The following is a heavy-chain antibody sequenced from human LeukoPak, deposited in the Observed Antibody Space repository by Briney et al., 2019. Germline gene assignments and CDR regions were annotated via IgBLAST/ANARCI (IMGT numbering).Heavy chain of an antibody. CDR2: ISYDGSNK. CDR1: GFTFSSYG. CDR3: AKGGEYYYDSSGYYHDY. J-gene: IGHJ4*02. V-gene: IGHV3-30*18. D-gene: IGHD3-22*01. Sequence: GGSLRLSCAASGFTFSSYGMHWVRQAPGKGLEWVAVISYDGSNKYYADSVKGRFTISRDNSKNTLYLQMNSLRAEDTAVYYCAKGGEYYYDSSGYYHDYWGQGTLVTVSS.